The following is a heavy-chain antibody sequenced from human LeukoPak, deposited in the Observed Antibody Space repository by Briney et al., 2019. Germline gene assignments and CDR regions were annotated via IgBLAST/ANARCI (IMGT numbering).Heavy chain of an antibody. Sequence: PGGSLRLSCAASGFTFNDYSMNWVRQAPGKGLEWVSRIKSKTDGGTMEYAAPVKGRFTISRDDSKNTVYLQMSSLKTEDTAMYYCTTDLGDYWGQGTLVTVSS. CDR1: GFTFNDYS. CDR2: IKSKTDGGTM. CDR3: TTDLGDY. V-gene: IGHV3-15*07. J-gene: IGHJ4*02.